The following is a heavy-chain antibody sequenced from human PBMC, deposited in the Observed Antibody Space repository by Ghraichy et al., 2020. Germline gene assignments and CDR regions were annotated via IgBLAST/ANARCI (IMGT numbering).Heavy chain of an antibody. CDR2: ISSSSSYI. CDR3: ARDPEGYGMDV. Sequence: GGSLRLSCAASGFTFSSYSMNWVRQAPGKGLEWVSSISSSSSYIYYADSVKGRFTISRDNAKNSLYLQMNSLRAEDTAVYYCARDPEGYGMDVWGQGTTVTVSS. J-gene: IGHJ6*02. CDR1: GFTFSSYS. D-gene: IGHD1-14*01. V-gene: IGHV3-21*01.